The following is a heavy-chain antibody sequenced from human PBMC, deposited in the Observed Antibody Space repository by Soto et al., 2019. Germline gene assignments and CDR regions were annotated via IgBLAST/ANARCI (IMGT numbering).Heavy chain of an antibody. CDR2: ISPGGDRT. CDR3: AKDYGNRNDDLGWFDP. J-gene: IGHJ5*02. V-gene: IGHV3-23*01. Sequence: EVQLLESGGGLVQPGGSLRLSCAASAFTFPTYAMSWVRQAPGKGLEWVSAISPGGDRTFYADSVKGRFTISRDNSKSTLFLQMTSLRAEDTAVYHCAKDYGNRNDDLGWFDPWGQGTLVTVSS. D-gene: IGHD1-1*01. CDR1: AFTFPTYA.